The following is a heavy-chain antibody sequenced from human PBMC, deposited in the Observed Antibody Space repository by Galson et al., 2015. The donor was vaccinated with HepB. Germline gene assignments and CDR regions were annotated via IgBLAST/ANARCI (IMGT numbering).Heavy chain of an antibody. Sequence: SVKVSCKASGGTFSSYAISWVRQAPGQGLEWMGGIIPIFGTANYAQKFQGRVTITADESTSTAYMELSSLRSEDTAVYYCAREGPLGYCSSTSCFHFDYWGREPWSPSPQ. D-gene: IGHD2-2*01. CDR3: AREGPLGYCSSTSCFHFDY. CDR2: IIPIFGTA. CDR1: GGTFSSYA. V-gene: IGHV1-69*13. J-gene: IGHJ4*02.